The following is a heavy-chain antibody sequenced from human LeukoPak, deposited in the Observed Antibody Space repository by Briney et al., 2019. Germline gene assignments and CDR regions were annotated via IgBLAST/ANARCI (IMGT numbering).Heavy chain of an antibody. CDR3: AKATAATTYFDY. J-gene: IGHJ4*02. CDR2: ISSGGSTI. D-gene: IGHD6-25*01. Sequence: GGSLRLSCAASGFTFSSYAMSWVRQAPGKGLEWVSAISSGGSTIFYGDSVKGRFAVSRDNSENTLYLQLNGLRAEDTAVYYCAKATAATTYFDYWGQGTLVTVSS. V-gene: IGHV3-23*01. CDR1: GFTFSSYA.